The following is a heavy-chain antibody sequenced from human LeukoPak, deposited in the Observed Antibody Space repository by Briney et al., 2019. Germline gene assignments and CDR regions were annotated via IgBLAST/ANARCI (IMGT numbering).Heavy chain of an antibody. D-gene: IGHD1-26*01. J-gene: IGHJ3*02. V-gene: IGHV4-34*01. CDR2: INHSGST. CDR1: GGSFSGYY. CDR3: ARALGGGATAPKGLHAFDI. Sequence: PSETLSLTCAVYGGSFSGYYWSWIRQPPGKGLEWIGEINHSGSTNYNPSLKSRVTISVDTSKNQFSLKLSSVTAADTAVYYCARALGGGATAPKGLHAFDIWGQGTMVTVSS.